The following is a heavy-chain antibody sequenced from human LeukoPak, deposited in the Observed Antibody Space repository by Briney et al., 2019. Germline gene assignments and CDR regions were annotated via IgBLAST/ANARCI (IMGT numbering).Heavy chain of an antibody. Sequence: SVTVSCKASGGTFSSYAISWVRQAPGQGLEWMGGIIPIFGTANYAQKFQGRVTITGDESTSTAYMELSSLRSEDTAVYYCARSITIFGVAHFDYWGQGTLVTVSS. D-gene: IGHD3-3*01. CDR2: IIPIFGTA. V-gene: IGHV1-69*13. CDR3: ARSITIFGVAHFDY. CDR1: GGTFSSYA. J-gene: IGHJ4*02.